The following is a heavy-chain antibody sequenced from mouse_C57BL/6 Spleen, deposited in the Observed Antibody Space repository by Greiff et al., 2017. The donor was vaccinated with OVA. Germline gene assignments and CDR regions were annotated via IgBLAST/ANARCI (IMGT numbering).Heavy chain of an antibody. CDR3: ARTTVVAYYFDY. D-gene: IGHD1-1*01. CDR1: GFNIKNTY. CDR2: IDPANGNT. Sequence: EVMLVESVAELVRPGASVKLSCTASGFNIKNTYMHWVKQRPEQGLEWIGRIDPANGNTKYAPKFQGKATITADTSSNTAYLQLSSLTSEDTAIYYCARTTVVAYYFDYWGQGTTLTVSS. J-gene: IGHJ2*01. V-gene: IGHV14-3*01.